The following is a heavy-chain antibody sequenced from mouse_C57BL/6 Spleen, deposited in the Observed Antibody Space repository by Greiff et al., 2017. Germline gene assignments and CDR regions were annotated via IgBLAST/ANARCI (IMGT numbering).Heavy chain of an antibody. D-gene: IGHD2-4*01. Sequence: EVKLQESGPGLVKPSQSLSLTCSVTGYSITSGYYWNWIRQFPGNKLEWMGYISYDGSNHYNPSLKIRISITRDQSKNQFFLKLNSVTTEDTATYYCAREGDYDESWYFDVWGTGTTVTVSS. J-gene: IGHJ1*03. CDR3: AREGDYDESWYFDV. CDR2: ISYDGSN. V-gene: IGHV3-6*01. CDR1: GYSITSGYY.